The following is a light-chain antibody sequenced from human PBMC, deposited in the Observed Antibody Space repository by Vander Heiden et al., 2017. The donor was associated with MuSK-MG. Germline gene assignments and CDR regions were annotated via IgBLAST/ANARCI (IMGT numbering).Light chain of an antibody. J-gene: IGLJ1*01. CDR3: QVWDSSTDHPYV. CDR1: NSGSKS. Sequence: SYVLTQPPSVSVAPGKPARITCRGNNSGSKSVHWSQQKQDQAPVLVIYYDGDRPSGIPWLFSGSNSGNTATLTISRVEAGDEADYFCQVWDSSTDHPYVFATGTKVTVL. V-gene: IGLV3-21*04. CDR2: YDG.